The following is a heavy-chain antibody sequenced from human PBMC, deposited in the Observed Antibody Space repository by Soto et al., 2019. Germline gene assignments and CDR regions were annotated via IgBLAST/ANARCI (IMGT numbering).Heavy chain of an antibody. CDR3: MNYKSGWEY. D-gene: IGHD6-19*01. CDR2: ISYSGSS. Sequence: QLQLQESGPGLVQPSETLSLTCPVSGVSISSRDYYWGWIRQPPGKGLEWIGMISYSGSSYYSPCLKSRVTISADTSNNQLSLRLSAVTAADTAVFHCMNYKSGWEYWGQGTVVTVSS. V-gene: IGHV4-39*01. J-gene: IGHJ4*02. CDR1: GVSISSRDYY.